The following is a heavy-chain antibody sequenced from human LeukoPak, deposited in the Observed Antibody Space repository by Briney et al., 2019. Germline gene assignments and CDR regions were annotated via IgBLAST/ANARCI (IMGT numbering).Heavy chain of an antibody. Sequence: SVHVSCKASGGTFSSYAISWVRQAPGQGLDWMGRIIPILGIANYAQNFQGRVTITADKSTSTAYMELSSLRSEDTAVYYCARLVSGWYEEDYWGQGTLVTVSS. CDR3: ARLVSGWYEEDY. D-gene: IGHD6-19*01. CDR2: IIPILGIA. V-gene: IGHV1-69*04. CDR1: GGTFSSYA. J-gene: IGHJ4*02.